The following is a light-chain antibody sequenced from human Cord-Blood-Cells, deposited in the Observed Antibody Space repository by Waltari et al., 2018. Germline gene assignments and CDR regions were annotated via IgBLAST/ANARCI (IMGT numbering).Light chain of an antibody. V-gene: IGLV2-14*01. CDR1: SSDVGGYNY. Sequence: QSALTQPASVSGSPGQSITISCTGTSSDVGGYNYVSWYQQHPGKAPKLMIYDVSTRPSGVSNRFSGSKSGNTASLTISGLQAEDEADYYCSSYTSSSHAVFGGGTQLTVL. CDR3: SSYTSSSHAV. CDR2: DVS. J-gene: IGLJ7*01.